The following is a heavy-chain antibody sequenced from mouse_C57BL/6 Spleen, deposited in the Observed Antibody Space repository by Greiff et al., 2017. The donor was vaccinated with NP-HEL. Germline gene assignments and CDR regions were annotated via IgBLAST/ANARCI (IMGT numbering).Heavy chain of an antibody. CDR2: INPNNGGT. V-gene: IGHV1-26*01. J-gene: IGHJ3*01. Sequence: EVQLQQSGPELVKPGASVKISCKASGYTFTDYYMNWVKQSHGKSLEWIGDINPNNGGTSYNQKLKGKATLTVDKSSSTADMELRSLTSEDSAVYYCAKGSSYAWFAYWGQGTLVTVSA. CDR1: GYTFTDYY. D-gene: IGHD1-1*01. CDR3: AKGSSYAWFAY.